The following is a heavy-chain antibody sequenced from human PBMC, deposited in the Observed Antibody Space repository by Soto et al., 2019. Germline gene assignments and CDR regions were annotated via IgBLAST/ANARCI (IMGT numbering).Heavy chain of an antibody. CDR3: ARDSGILTGYLNYFDY. Sequence: TLSLTCTVPGGSISSGDYYWSWIRQPPGKGLEWIGYIYYSGSTYYNPSLKSRVTISVDTSKNQFSLKLSSVTAADTAVYYCARDSGILTGYLNYFDYWGQGTLVTVSS. CDR2: IYYSGST. V-gene: IGHV4-30-4*01. CDR1: GGSISSGDYY. D-gene: IGHD3-9*01. J-gene: IGHJ4*02.